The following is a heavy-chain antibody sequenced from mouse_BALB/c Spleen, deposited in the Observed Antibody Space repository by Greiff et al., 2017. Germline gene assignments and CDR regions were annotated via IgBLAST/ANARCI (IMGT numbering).Heavy chain of an antibody. CDR1: GYSITSDYA. CDR2: ISYSGST. J-gene: IGHJ1*01. V-gene: IGHV3-2*02. Sequence: DVQLQESGPGLVKPSQSLSLTCTVSGYSITSDYAWYLIRQIPGNKLEWMGYISYSGSTSYNPSLKSRITITRDTSKNQFFLQLNSVTTNDTATYNCARGGYGVGWYFDGWGAGTTVTVSA. CDR3: ARGGYGVGWYFDG. D-gene: IGHD1-2*01.